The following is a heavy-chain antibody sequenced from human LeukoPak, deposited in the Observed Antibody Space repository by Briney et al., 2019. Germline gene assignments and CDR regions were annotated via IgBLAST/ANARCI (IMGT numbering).Heavy chain of an antibody. D-gene: IGHD3-10*01. Sequence: GSVKVSCKASGYTFTSYGISWGRQAPGQGVEWMGLISPYNGNTNYAQQLQGRVTMTTDTSTSTAYMELRSLRSDDTAVYYCVVLLWSRGDYWGQGTLVTVSS. V-gene: IGHV1-18*01. CDR1: GYTFTSYG. CDR2: ISPYNGNT. CDR3: VVLLWSRGDY. J-gene: IGHJ4*02.